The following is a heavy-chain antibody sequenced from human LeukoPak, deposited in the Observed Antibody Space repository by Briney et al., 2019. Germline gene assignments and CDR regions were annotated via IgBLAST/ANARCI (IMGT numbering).Heavy chain of an antibody. Sequence: PSQTLSLTCTVSGGSISSGDYYWSWIRQPPGKGLEWIGYIYYSGCTYYNPSLKSRVTISVDTSKNQFSLKLSSVTAADTAVYYCARSWESDYTVFDYWGQGTLVTVSS. CDR3: ARSWESDYTVFDY. J-gene: IGHJ4*02. CDR1: GGSISSGDYY. CDR2: IYYSGCT. V-gene: IGHV4-30-4*08. D-gene: IGHD4-11*01.